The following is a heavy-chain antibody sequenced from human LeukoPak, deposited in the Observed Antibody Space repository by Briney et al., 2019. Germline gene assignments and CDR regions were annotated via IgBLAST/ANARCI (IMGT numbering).Heavy chain of an antibody. Sequence: QTGRSLRLSCAASGFTFSSYAMSWVRQAPGKGLEWVSAISGSGGSTYYADSVKGRFTISRDNSKNTLYLQMNSLRAEDTAVYYCAKHYYGDYEVEFDYWGQGTLVTVSS. CDR2: ISGSGGST. V-gene: IGHV3-23*01. CDR3: AKHYYGDYEVEFDY. J-gene: IGHJ4*02. D-gene: IGHD4-17*01. CDR1: GFTFSSYA.